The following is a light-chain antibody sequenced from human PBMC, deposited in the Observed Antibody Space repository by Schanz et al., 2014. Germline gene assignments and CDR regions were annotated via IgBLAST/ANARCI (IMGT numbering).Light chain of an antibody. V-gene: IGLV2-8*01. Sequence: QSALTQPPSASGSPGQSVTISCTGTSSDVGGYNYVSWYQQHPGKAPKLMIFEVSKRPSGVPDRFSGSKSGNTASLTVSGLQAEDEADYYCSSYTRSSPVVFGGGTKLTV. CDR2: EVS. CDR1: SSDVGGYNY. CDR3: SSYTRSSPVV. J-gene: IGLJ2*01.